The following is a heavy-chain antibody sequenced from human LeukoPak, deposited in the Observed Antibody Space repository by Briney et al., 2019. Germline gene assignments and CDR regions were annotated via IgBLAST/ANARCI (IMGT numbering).Heavy chain of an antibody. V-gene: IGHV3-30*02. CDR2: IRYDGSLK. CDR3: AKDKYSPFDY. J-gene: IGHJ4*02. CDR1: GFTFSSYG. Sequence: GGSLRLSCAASGFTFSSYGMHWVRQAPGKGLEWVAFIRYDGSLKYYADSVKGRFTISRDNSKNTLYLQMSSLRAEDTAVYYCAKDKYSPFDYWGQGTLVTVSS. D-gene: IGHD5-18*01.